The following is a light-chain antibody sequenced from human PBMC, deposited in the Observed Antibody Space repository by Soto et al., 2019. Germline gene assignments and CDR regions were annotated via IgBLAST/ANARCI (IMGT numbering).Light chain of an antibody. CDR2: GDI. CDR1: SSNIGAGYD. Sequence: QSVLTQPPSVSGAPGQRVTISCTGSSSNIGAGYDVHWYQQLPGTAPKLLIYGDINRPSGVPDRFSGSKSGSSASLAITGLQAEDEADYYCQSYDSSLSGYVFGGGTKPPS. V-gene: IGLV1-40*01. CDR3: QSYDSSLSGYV. J-gene: IGLJ3*02.